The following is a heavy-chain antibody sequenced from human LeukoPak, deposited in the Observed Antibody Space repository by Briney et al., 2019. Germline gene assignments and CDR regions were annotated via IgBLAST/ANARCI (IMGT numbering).Heavy chain of an antibody. CDR3: AKSSYGHPRGDS. Sequence: PGGSLRLSCAASGFTFSNYAMNWVRQAPGKGLQWVSDISGSGGNTNYADSVKGRFTISRDNSKNTLYLQMNSLRAEDTAIYYCAKSSYGHPRGDSWGRGTLVTVSS. J-gene: IGHJ4*02. CDR2: ISGSGGNT. D-gene: IGHD5-18*01. CDR1: GFTFSNYA. V-gene: IGHV3-23*01.